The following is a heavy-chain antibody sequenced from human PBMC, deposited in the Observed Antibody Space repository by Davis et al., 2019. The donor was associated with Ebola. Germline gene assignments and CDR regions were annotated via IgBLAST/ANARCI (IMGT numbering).Heavy chain of an antibody. D-gene: IGHD1-20*01. CDR1: GNSFTSFW. Sequence: GESLKISCKGSGNSFTSFWIGWVRQMPGKGLEWMGIIFTGDSDTRYRPSFRGQVTISADKSFKTAFLQWSSLKASDTARYYCATLRRTITGMDDSFDIWGQGTMVTVSS. J-gene: IGHJ3*02. V-gene: IGHV5-51*01. CDR2: IFTGDSDT. CDR3: ATLRRTITGMDDSFDI.